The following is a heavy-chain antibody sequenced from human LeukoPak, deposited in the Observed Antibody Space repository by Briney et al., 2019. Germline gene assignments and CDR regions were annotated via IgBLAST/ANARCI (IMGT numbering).Heavy chain of an antibody. Sequence: SETLSLTCAVSGGSISSGGHSWSWIRQPPGKGLEWIGYIYHSGSTYYNPSLKSRVTISVDRSKNQFSLKLSSVTAADTAVYYCAGSGYDIDYWGQGTLVTVSS. CDR2: IYHSGST. D-gene: IGHD5-12*01. J-gene: IGHJ4*02. CDR1: GGSISSGGHS. V-gene: IGHV4-30-2*01. CDR3: AGSGYDIDY.